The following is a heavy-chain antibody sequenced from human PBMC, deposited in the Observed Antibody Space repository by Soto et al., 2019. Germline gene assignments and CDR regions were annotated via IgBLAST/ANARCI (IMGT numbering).Heavy chain of an antibody. D-gene: IGHD3-22*01. CDR3: ARFMTYYYDSSGYYASD. V-gene: IGHV1-18*01. CDR1: GYTFSSYG. Sequence: QVQLVQSGAEVKKPGASVKVSCKASGYTFSSYGISWVRQAPGQGLEWMGWISAYNGNTNYAQKLQGRVTMTTDTSTSTAYMELRSLRSDDTAVYYCARFMTYYYDSSGYYASDWGQGTLVTVSS. J-gene: IGHJ4*02. CDR2: ISAYNGNT.